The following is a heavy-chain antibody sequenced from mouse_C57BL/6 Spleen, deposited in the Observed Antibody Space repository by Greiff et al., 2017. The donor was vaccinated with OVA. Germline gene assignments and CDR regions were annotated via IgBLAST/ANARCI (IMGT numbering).Heavy chain of an antibody. D-gene: IGHD1-1*01. V-gene: IGHV1-78*01. Sequence: QVQLQQSDAELVKPGASVKISCKVSGYTFTDHTIHWMKQRPEQDLEWIGYIYPRDGSTKYNEKFKGKATLTADNASSTAYMQLNSLTSEDSAVYFCARPHYYGSSLFAYWGQGTLVTVSA. J-gene: IGHJ3*01. CDR1: GYTFTDHT. CDR3: ARPHYYGSSLFAY. CDR2: IYPRDGST.